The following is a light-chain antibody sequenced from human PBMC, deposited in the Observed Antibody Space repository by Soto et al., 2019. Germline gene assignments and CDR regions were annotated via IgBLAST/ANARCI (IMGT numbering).Light chain of an antibody. Sequence: QSALTQPASVSGSPGQSITISCTGTSSDVGGYNYVSWYQHHPGKAPKFMISEVSNRPSGVSNRFSASKSGNTASLTISGLQGEDEADYYCSSYTSSNTLVFGTGTK. CDR1: SSDVGGYNY. V-gene: IGLV2-14*01. CDR3: SSYTSSNTLV. J-gene: IGLJ1*01. CDR2: EVS.